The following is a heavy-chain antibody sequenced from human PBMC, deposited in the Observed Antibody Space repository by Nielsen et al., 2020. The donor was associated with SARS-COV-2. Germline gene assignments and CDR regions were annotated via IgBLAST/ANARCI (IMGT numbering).Heavy chain of an antibody. J-gene: IGHJ4*02. V-gene: IGHV1-46*01. CDR3: ARDGARAFDY. D-gene: IGHD4/OR15-4a*01. CDR2: IKPNGGST. CDR1: GYTFTSHY. Sequence: ASVKVSCKASGYTFTSHYIHWVRQAPGQGLQWMGIIKPNGGSTTFAREFLDRVTLTRDTSTSAVYMELSGLRPEDTAVYYCARDGARAFDYWGQGTLVTVSS.